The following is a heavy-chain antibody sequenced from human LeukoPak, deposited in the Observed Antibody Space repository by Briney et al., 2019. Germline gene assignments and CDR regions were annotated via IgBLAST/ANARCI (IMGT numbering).Heavy chain of an antibody. CDR3: ARSVSGYGDFDY. CDR2: IWYDGTNK. V-gene: IGHV3-33*01. J-gene: IGHJ4*02. Sequence: GRSLRLSCVASGFTFSSYGMHWVRQAPGKGLEWVAVIWYDGTNKYYADSVKGRFTISRDSPKNTLYLQMNSLRAEDTAVYYCARSVSGYGDFDYWGQGTLVTVSS. CDR1: GFTFSSYG. D-gene: IGHD4-17*01.